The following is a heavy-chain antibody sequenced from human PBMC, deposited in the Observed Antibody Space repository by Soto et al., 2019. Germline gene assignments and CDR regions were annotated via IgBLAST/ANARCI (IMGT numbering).Heavy chain of an antibody. CDR2: INHSGST. D-gene: IGHD3-3*01. CDR3: AIGSRSPSFWSGYYRGPDY. V-gene: IGHV4-34*01. CDR1: GGSFSGYY. J-gene: IGHJ4*02. Sequence: QVQLQQWGAGLLKPSETLSLTCAVYGGSFSGYYWSWIRQPPGKGLEWIGEINHSGSTNYNPSLKSRVTISVDTSKNQFSLKLSSVTAADTAGYYCAIGSRSPSFWSGYYRGPDYWGQGTLVTVSS.